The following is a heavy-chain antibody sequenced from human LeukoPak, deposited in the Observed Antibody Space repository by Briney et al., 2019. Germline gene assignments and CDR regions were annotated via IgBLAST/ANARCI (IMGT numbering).Heavy chain of an antibody. Sequence: ASVKVSCKASGYTFTSYGISWVRQAPGQGLEWMGWISAYNGNTNYAQKLQGRVTMTTDTSTSTAYMELRSLRSDDTAVYYCASPPPDGPVGWDWYFDLWGRGTLVTVSS. V-gene: IGHV1-18*01. CDR3: ASPPPDGPVGWDWYFDL. J-gene: IGHJ2*01. D-gene: IGHD1-14*01. CDR1: GYTFTSYG. CDR2: ISAYNGNT.